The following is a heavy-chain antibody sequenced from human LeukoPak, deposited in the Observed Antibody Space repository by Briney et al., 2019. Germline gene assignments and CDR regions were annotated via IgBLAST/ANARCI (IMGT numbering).Heavy chain of an antibody. CDR1: GFTFSSYS. Sequence: PGGSLRLSCAASGFTFSSYSMNWVRQAPGKGLEWVSSISSSSSYIYYADSVKGRFTISRDNAKNSLYLQMNSLRAEDTAVYYCARDLGPYDSSGYGLDYWGQGTLVTVSS. V-gene: IGHV3-21*01. J-gene: IGHJ4*02. CDR2: ISSSSSYI. D-gene: IGHD3-22*01. CDR3: ARDLGPYDSSGYGLDY.